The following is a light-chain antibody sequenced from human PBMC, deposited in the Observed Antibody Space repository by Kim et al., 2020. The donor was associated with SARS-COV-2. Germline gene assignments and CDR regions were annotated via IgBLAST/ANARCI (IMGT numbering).Light chain of an antibody. J-gene: IGLJ2*01. CDR1: SGHSSYA. CDR3: QTWGTEIWV. CDR2: LNSDGSH. V-gene: IGLV4-69*01. Sequence: QLVLTQSPSASASLGASVKLTCTLSSGHSSYAIAWHQQQPEKGPRYLMKLNSDGSHSKGDGIPDRFSGSSSGAERYLTISSLQSEDEADYYCQTWGTEIWVFGGGTKLTVL.